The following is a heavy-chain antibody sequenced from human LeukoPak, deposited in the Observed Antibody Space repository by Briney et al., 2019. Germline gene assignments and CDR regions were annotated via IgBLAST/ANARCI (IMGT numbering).Heavy chain of an antibody. J-gene: IGHJ4*02. CDR3: AKESGSYDFDY. D-gene: IGHD1-26*01. Sequence: GGSLRLSCAASGFTFSSYGMHWVRQAPGKGLEWVAVIWYDGSNKYYADSVKGGFTISRDNSKNTLYLQMNSLRAEDTAVYYCAKESGSYDFDYWGQGTLVTVSS. CDR2: IWYDGSNK. CDR1: GFTFSSYG. V-gene: IGHV3-33*06.